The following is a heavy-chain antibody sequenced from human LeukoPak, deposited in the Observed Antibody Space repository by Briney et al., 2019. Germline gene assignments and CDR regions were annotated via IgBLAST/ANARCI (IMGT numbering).Heavy chain of an antibody. Sequence: GASVKVSCKASGYTFTSYGISWVRQAPGQGPEWMGWISGYSGQTNYAQKFQGRVTMTTDTSTSTAYMELRSLRSDDTAVYYCARDVRAGYFYYGMDVWGQGTTVTVSS. D-gene: IGHD2-21*01. CDR3: ARDVRAGYFYYGMDV. V-gene: IGHV1-18*01. J-gene: IGHJ6*02. CDR1: GYTFTSYG. CDR2: ISGYSGQT.